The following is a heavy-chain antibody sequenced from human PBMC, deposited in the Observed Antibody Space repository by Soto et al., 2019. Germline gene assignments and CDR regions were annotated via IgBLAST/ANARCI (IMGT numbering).Heavy chain of an antibody. V-gene: IGHV1-46*01. CDR3: VRAPLDYYSADYFDT. D-gene: IGHD3-10*01. CDR2: INPTGGST. Sequence: ASVMVSCKASGYTFTNYYMHWVRQDPGQGLEWVGIINPTGGSTTYAQKFQGRVSMTRDNSKATAYMELSSLGSEDTAVYYCVRAPLDYYSADYFDTWGQGTQVTVSS. CDR1: GYTFTNYY. J-gene: IGHJ4*02.